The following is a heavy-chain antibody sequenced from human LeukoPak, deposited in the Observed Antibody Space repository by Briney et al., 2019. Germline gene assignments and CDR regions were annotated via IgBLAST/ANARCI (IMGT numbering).Heavy chain of an antibody. Sequence: PGGSLRLSCAASGFTVSSNYMSWVRQAPGKGLEWVSVIYSGGSTYYADSVKGRFTISRDNSRNTLYLQMNSLRAEDTAVYYCARKCESGSYLDYWGQGTLVTVSS. D-gene: IGHD1-26*01. J-gene: IGHJ4*02. CDR1: GFTVSSNY. CDR3: ARKCESGSYLDY. CDR2: IYSGGST. V-gene: IGHV3-53*01.